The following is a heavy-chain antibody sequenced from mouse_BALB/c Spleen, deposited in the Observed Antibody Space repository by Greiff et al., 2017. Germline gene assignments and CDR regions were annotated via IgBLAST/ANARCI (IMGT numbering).Heavy chain of an antibody. V-gene: IGHV3-8*02. CDR3: ARLNYYGSRERAWFAY. J-gene: IGHJ3*01. CDR1: GDSITSGY. Sequence: EVQLQQSGPSLVKPSQTLSLTCSVTGDSITSGYWNWIRKFPGNKLEYMGYISYSGSTYYNPSLKSRISITRDTSKNQYYLQLNSVTTEDTATYYCARLNYYGSRERAWFAYWGQGTLVTVSA. CDR2: ISYSGST. D-gene: IGHD1-1*01.